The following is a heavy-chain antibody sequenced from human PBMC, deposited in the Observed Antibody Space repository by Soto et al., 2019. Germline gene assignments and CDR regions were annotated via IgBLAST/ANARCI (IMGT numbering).Heavy chain of an antibody. J-gene: IGHJ5*02. Sequence: QVQLVQSGAEVKKPGASVKVSCKASGYHFTSYYMHSVRQAPGQGIEWMGIINPSGGSTSYAQKFQGRVTMPRDQSKSTVYMELSSLRSEDTAVYYCAGDLPPFLNWFDPWGQGTLVTVSS. CDR3: AGDLPPFLNWFDP. CDR1: GYHFTSYY. CDR2: INPSGGST. V-gene: IGHV1-46*01.